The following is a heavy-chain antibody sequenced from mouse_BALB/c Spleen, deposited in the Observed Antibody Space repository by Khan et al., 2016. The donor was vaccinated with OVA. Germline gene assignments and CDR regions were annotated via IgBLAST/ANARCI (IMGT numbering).Heavy chain of an antibody. CDR2: ISSGGTT. CDR3: ARDYWFTY. CDR1: GFTFSNYA. J-gene: IGHJ3*01. V-gene: IGHV5-6-5*01. Sequence: EVELVESGGDLVKPGGSLKLSCAASGFTFSNYAMSWVRQTPEKRLEWVASISSGGTTYYPDSVKGRFTISRDNARNILYLQMNSLRSEDTGMFYCARDYWFTYWGQGTLVTVSA. D-gene: IGHD1-1*02.